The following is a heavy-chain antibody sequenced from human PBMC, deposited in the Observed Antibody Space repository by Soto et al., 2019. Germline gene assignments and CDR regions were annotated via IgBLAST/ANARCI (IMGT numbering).Heavy chain of an antibody. D-gene: IGHD5-18*01. CDR1: GFAFSSYG. CDR2: ISYDGSLQ. J-gene: IGHJ4*02. CDR3: VSARGYGHASVPYS. V-gene: IGHV3-30*03. Sequence: QAQLVESGGGVVQPGRSLRLSCAASGFAFSSYGMQWVRQAPGTGLEWVAVISYDGSLQHYADSVKGRFTISRDNSKNMVLLQMSSLRAEDTAVYYCVSARGYGHASVPYSWGQGTLVSVSS.